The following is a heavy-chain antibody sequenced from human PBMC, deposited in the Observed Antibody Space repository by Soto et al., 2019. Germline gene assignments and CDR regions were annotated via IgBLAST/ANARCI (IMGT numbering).Heavy chain of an antibody. D-gene: IGHD1-26*01. CDR1: GGYVSSGNYY. J-gene: IGHJ4*02. Sequence: PSQTLSLTCTVSGGYVSSGNYYWSWIRQPPGKGLEWIGNIYYDGSTYYSPSLKSRVTMSADTSKNQFSLKLNSVTAADTAVYYCARDSGAYQPFDSRGQGTLVTVSS. CDR3: ARDSGAYQPFDS. V-gene: IGHV4-61*01. CDR2: IYYDGST.